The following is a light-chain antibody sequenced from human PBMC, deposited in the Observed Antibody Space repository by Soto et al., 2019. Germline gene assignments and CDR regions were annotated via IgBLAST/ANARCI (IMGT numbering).Light chain of an antibody. CDR1: SSDVGFYNY. Sequence: QSALTQPASVSGSPGQSITISCAGTSSDVGFYNYVSWYQQHPGKAPKLMIYEVSHRPSGVSNRFSGSKSGNTASLTISGLQAEDEANYYCGSYTSSSTLVFGGGTKLTV. CDR3: GSYTSSSTLV. CDR2: EVS. V-gene: IGLV2-14*01. J-gene: IGLJ2*01.